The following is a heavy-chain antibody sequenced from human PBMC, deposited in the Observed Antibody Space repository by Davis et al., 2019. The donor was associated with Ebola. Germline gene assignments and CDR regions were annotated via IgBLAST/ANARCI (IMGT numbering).Heavy chain of an antibody. D-gene: IGHD5-18*01. V-gene: IGHV3-30*18. CDR3: AKDLSDTWALYYYGMDV. CDR1: GFTFSSFS. J-gene: IGHJ6*04. CDR2: ISYDGSNK. Sequence: GESLKISCAASGFTFSSFSMNWVRQAPGKGLEWVAVISYDGSNKYYADSVKGRFTISRDNSKNTLYLQMNSLRAEDTAVYYCAKDLSDTWALYYYGMDVWGKGTTVTVSS.